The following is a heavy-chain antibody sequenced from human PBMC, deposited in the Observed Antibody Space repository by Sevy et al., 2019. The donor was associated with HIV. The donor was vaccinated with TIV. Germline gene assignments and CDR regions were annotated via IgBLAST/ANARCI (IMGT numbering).Heavy chain of an antibody. CDR3: AAYYDFPHYYYGMDV. CDR2: IYPGDSDT. V-gene: IGHV5-51*01. J-gene: IGHJ6*02. Sequence: GESLKISCKGSGYSFTSYWIGWVRQMPGKGLEWMGIIYPGDSDTRYSPSFQGQVTISADKSIGTAYLQWSSLKASDTAMYYCAAYYDFPHYYYGMDVWGQGTTVTVSS. CDR1: GYSFTSYW. D-gene: IGHD3-3*01.